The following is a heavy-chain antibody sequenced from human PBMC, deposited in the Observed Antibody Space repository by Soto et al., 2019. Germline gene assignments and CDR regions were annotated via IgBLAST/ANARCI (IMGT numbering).Heavy chain of an antibody. Sequence: EVQLVESGGVLVQPGGSLRLSCAASGFTFSRYDMHWVRQATGKGLEWVSAIGMTGDTYYSGSVKGRFTIPRENAKDSLYLQMNSLRAGDTAVYYCARGETSGDISSAPFDYWGQGTLVTVSS. J-gene: IGHJ4*02. CDR3: ARGETSGDISSAPFDY. CDR1: GFTFSRYD. CDR2: IGMTGDT. D-gene: IGHD6-13*01. V-gene: IGHV3-13*01.